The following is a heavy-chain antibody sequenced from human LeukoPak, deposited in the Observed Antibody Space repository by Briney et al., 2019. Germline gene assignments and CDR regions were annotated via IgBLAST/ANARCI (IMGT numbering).Heavy chain of an antibody. V-gene: IGHV4-39*01. CDR3: ARLGFIRSSGYMDV. J-gene: IGHJ6*03. CDR2: IYYSGST. D-gene: IGHD3-16*01. Sequence: GSLRLSCAASGFTFTIFGLNWVRQPPGKGLEWIGSIYYSGSTYYNPSLKSRVTISVDTSKNQFSLKLSSVTAADTAVYYCARLGFIRSSGYMDVWGKGTTVTVSS. CDR1: GFTFTIFGLN.